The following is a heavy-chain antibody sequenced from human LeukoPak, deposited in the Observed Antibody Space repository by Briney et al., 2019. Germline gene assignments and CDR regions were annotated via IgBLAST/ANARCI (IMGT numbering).Heavy chain of an antibody. J-gene: IGHJ4*02. CDR1: GGSISGYY. V-gene: IGHV4-59*08. CDR2: IYYSGST. D-gene: IGHD2-15*01. Sequence: KTSETLSLTCTVSGGSISGYYWSWIRQPPGKGLEWIGYIYYSGSTNYNPSLKSRVTISVDTSKNQFSLKLSSVTAADTAVFYCASTYCSGGSCYWALDYWGQGTLVTASS. CDR3: ASTYCSGGSCYWALDY.